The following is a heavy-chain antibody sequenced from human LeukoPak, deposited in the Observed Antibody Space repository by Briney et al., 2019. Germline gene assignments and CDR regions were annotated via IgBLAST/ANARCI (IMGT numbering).Heavy chain of an antibody. Sequence: PSETLSLTCTVSGYSISSGYYWGWIRPPPGKGLEWIGSIYYSGSTYYNPSLKSRVTISVDTSKNQFSLKLSSVTAADTAVYYCAREGYYYGSGSSYFDYWGQGTLVTVSS. D-gene: IGHD3-10*01. J-gene: IGHJ4*02. CDR3: AREGYYYGSGSSYFDY. CDR1: GYSISSGYY. V-gene: IGHV4-38-2*02. CDR2: IYYSGST.